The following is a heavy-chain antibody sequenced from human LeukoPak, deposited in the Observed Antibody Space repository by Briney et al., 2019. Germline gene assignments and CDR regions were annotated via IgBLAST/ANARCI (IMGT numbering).Heavy chain of an antibody. J-gene: IGHJ4*02. CDR2: ISPYTGDT. CDR3: ARDQYDSVWGSYRPYFDF. CDR1: VYTFSSYG. Sequence: ASVKVSCKASVYTFSSYGSSWVRQAPGQGLEWMGSISPYTGDTKYAERLQDRVIMTTDTSTRTAYMELRSLTSDDTAVFYCARDQYDSVWGSYRPYFDFWGQGTLVTVSS. V-gene: IGHV1-18*04. D-gene: IGHD3-16*02.